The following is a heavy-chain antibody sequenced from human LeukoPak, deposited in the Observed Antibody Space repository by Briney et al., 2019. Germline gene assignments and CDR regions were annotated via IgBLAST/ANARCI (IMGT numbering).Heavy chain of an antibody. CDR2: ISGSGGST. J-gene: IGHJ4*02. D-gene: IGHD6-19*01. CDR1: GFTFTKYA. Sequence: GGSLRLSCAASGFTFTKYAMIWVRQAPGKGLEWVSAISGSGGSTYYADSVKGRFTISRDNAKNSLYLQMNSLRVEDTALYFCARGYNSALDYWGQGVLVTVSS. V-gene: IGHV3-23*01. CDR3: ARGYNSALDY.